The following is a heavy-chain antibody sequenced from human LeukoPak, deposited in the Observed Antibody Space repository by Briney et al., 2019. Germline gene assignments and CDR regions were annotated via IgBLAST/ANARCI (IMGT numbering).Heavy chain of an antibody. D-gene: IGHD3-10*01. CDR3: ARVGYYGSGSYYMTGQFDP. V-gene: IGHV1-69*01. J-gene: IGHJ5*02. CDR1: GGTFSSYA. Sequence: SVKVSCKASGGTFSSYAISWVRQAPGQGLEWMGGIIPIFGTANYAQKFQGRVTITADESTSTAYMELSSLRSEDTAVYYYARVGYYGSGSYYMTGQFDPWGQGTLVTVSS. CDR2: IIPIFGTA.